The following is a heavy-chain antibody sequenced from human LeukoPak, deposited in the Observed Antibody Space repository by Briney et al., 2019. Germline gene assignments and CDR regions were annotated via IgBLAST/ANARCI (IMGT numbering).Heavy chain of an antibody. CDR3: ARGEYSSSWSSPGY. V-gene: IGHV1-18*01. J-gene: IGHJ4*02. CDR1: GYTFTTYG. CDR2: ISAYSGNT. Sequence: ASVKVSCKASGYTFTTYGINWVRQAPGQGLEWMGWISAYSGNTIYAQRLQGRVTMTTDTSTSTAYMELRSLRSDDTAVYYCARGEYSSSWSSPGYWGQGTLVTVSS. D-gene: IGHD6-13*01.